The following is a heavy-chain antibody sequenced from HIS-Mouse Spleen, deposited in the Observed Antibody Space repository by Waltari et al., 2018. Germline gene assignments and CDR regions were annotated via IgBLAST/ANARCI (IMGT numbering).Heavy chain of an antibody. V-gene: IGHV3-21*01. CDR3: ARIAAAGTFDY. CDR1: GFTFSSYS. J-gene: IGHJ4*02. D-gene: IGHD6-13*01. Sequence: EVQLVESGGGLVQPGRSLRLSCTASGFTFSSYSMNWVRQAPGKGLEWVSSISSSSSYIYYADSVKGRFTISRDNAKNSLYLQMNSLRAEDTAVYYCARIAAAGTFDYWGQGTLVTVSS. CDR2: ISSSSSYI.